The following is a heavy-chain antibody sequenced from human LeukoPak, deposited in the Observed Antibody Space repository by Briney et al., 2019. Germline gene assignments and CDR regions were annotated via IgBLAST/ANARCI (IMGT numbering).Heavy chain of an antibody. CDR3: ARGMTSITPEYSDH. D-gene: IGHD5-24*01. J-gene: IGHJ2*01. Sequence: GVSLRLPCAASGFTFRRYDMHWDRQGIGKGLEGVTAISSAGYTSYAASVKGRFTISRENARNSLYLQMNTLRAGDTAVYYCARGMTSITPEYSDHWGRGTLVTVSS. V-gene: IGHV3-13*01. CDR1: GFTFRRYD. CDR2: ISSAGYT.